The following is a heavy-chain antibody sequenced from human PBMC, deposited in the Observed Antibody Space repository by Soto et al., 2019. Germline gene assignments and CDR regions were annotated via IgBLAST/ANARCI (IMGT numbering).Heavy chain of an antibody. D-gene: IGHD5-12*01. J-gene: IGHJ4*02. Sequence: EVQLLESGGGSVQPGGSLRLSCAASGFTFSNYAMNWVRQAPGKGLEWVSAISGSGGFTYYADSVKGRFTISRDNSKTTLFLQMNSLRAEDTAVFYCAKDGVTNIVGNYFDYWRQGTLVTVSS. CDR3: AKDGVTNIVGNYFDY. CDR1: GFTFSNYA. V-gene: IGHV3-23*01. CDR2: ISGSGGFT.